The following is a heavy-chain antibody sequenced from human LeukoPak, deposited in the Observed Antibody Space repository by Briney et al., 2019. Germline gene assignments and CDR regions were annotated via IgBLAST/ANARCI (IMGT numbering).Heavy chain of an antibody. J-gene: IGHJ4*02. CDR1: GDSISRGSYY. D-gene: IGHD6-19*01. V-gene: IGHV4-61*02. Sequence: PSETLSLTCTVSGDSISRGSYYWNWIRQPAGTGLEWIGRIYTSGSTNYNPSLKSRVTISVDTSKNHFSLKLSSVTAADTALYYCARYEAVAGVFDSWGQGILVTVSS. CDR3: ARYEAVAGVFDS. CDR2: IYTSGST.